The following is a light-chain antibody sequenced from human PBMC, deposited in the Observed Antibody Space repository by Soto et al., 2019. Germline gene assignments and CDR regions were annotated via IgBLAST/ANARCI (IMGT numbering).Light chain of an antibody. V-gene: IGKV3-20*01. CDR3: QQYGSSPLT. Sequence: EIVLTQSPGTLSLSPGEGATLSCRASQTVSSNYLAWYQQKPGQAPRLLIFGASSRATGIPDRFSGSGSGTDFTLTISRLEPEDFAVYYCQQYGSSPLTFGPGTKVDIQ. J-gene: IGKJ3*01. CDR2: GAS. CDR1: QTVSSNY.